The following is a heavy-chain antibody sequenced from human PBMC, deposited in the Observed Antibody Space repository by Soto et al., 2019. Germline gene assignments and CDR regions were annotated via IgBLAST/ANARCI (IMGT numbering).Heavy chain of an antibody. CDR3: ARESIAVAGTGNYFDY. Sequence: SETLSLTCAVSGGSISSGGYSWSWIRQPPGKGLEWIGYIYHSGSTYYNPSLKSRVTISVDRSKNQFSLKLSSVTAADTAVYYCARESIAVAGTGNYFDYWGQGTLVTVSS. CDR2: IYHSGST. D-gene: IGHD6-19*01. J-gene: IGHJ4*02. V-gene: IGHV4-30-2*01. CDR1: GGSISSGGYS.